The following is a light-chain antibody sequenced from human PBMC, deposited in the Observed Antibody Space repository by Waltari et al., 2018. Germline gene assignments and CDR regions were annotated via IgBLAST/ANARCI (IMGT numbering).Light chain of an antibody. CDR2: DSS. Sequence: EIVMTQSPATLSVSPGERVTLSCRASQSVSSNLAWYQQKPGQAPRLHIYDSSTRATGTAARFSGSGSGTEFTLTITGLQSEDFALYYCQQYNNWPPLTFGGGTKVEIK. V-gene: IGKV3-15*01. CDR1: QSVSSN. CDR3: QQYNNWPPLT. J-gene: IGKJ4*01.